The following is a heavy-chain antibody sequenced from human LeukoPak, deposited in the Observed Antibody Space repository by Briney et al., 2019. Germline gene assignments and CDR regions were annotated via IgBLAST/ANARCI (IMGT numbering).Heavy chain of an antibody. V-gene: IGHV3-66*01. Sequence: GGSLRLSCAASGFTFSSYWMSWVRQAPGKGLEWVSVIYSGGSTYYADSVKGRFTISRDNSKNTLYLQMNSLRAEDTAVYYCARDLYGGNSEPTFDYWGQGTLVTVSS. CDR1: GFTFSSYW. CDR2: IYSGGST. D-gene: IGHD4-23*01. CDR3: ARDLYGGNSEPTFDY. J-gene: IGHJ4*02.